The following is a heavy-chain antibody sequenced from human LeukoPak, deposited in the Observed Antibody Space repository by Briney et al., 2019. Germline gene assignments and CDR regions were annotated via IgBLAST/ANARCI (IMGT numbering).Heavy chain of an antibody. Sequence: SETLSLTCAVYGGSFSGYYWSWIRQPPGKVLELIGEINHSGSTNYNPSLKSRVTISVDTSKNQFSLKLSPVTAAATAAYDCARGYYVSWAFDIWGQGTMVTVSS. D-gene: IGHD3-16*01. CDR2: INHSGST. CDR1: GGSFSGYY. J-gene: IGHJ3*02. CDR3: ARGYYVSWAFDI. V-gene: IGHV4-34*01.